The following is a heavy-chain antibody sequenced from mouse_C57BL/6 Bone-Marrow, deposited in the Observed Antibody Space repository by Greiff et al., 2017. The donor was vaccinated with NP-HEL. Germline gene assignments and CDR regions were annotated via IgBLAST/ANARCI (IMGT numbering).Heavy chain of an antibody. V-gene: IGHV1-50*01. CDR1: GYTFTSYW. J-gene: IGHJ3*01. Sequence: VQLQQPGAELVKPGASVKLSCKASGYTFTSYWMQWVKQRPGQGLEWIGEIDPSDSYTNYNQKFKGKATLTVDTSSSTAYMQLSSLTSEDSAVYYCARCSGWLLSWFAYWGQGTLVTVSA. D-gene: IGHD2-3*01. CDR2: IDPSDSYT. CDR3: ARCSGWLLSWFAY.